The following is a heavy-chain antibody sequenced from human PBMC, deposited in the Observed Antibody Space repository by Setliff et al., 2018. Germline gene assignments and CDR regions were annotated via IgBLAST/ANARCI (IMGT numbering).Heavy chain of an antibody. CDR2: ISSSSAYI. CDR1: GLIFTSYS. CDR3: ARGFRGVVGLYYYFMDV. Sequence: GGSLRLSCAASGLIFTSYSMNWVRQAPGKGLEWVSSISSSSAYIYYADSVKGRFTISRDNAKNSLYLEMSSLRADDTALYYCARGFRGVVGLYYYFMDVWGKGTTVTVSS. V-gene: IGHV3-21*04. J-gene: IGHJ6*03. D-gene: IGHD3-10*01.